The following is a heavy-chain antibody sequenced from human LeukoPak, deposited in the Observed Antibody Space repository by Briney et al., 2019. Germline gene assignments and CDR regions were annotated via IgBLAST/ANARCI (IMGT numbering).Heavy chain of an antibody. V-gene: IGHV4-34*01. D-gene: IGHD6-19*01. J-gene: IGHJ5*02. Sequence: SETLSLTCAVYGGSFSGYYWSWIRQPPGKGLERIGEINHSGSANYNPSLKSRVTISVDTSKNQFSLKLSSVTAADTAVYYCASHVIAVADRGWFDPWGQGTLVTVST. CDR2: INHSGSA. CDR1: GGSFSGYY. CDR3: ASHVIAVADRGWFDP.